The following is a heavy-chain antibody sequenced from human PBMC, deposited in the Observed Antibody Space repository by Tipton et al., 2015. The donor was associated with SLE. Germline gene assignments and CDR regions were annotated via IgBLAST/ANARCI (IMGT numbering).Heavy chain of an antibody. CDR3: AKGHGEGSAPGDYYYGMDV. CDR1: GFTFDDYA. CDR2: ISWDGGST. D-gene: IGHD3-10*01. Sequence: GSLRLSCAASGFTFDDYAMHWVRQAPGKGLEWVSLISWDGGSTYYADSVKGRFTISRDNSKNSLYLQMNSLRAEDTALYYCAKGHGEGSAPGDYYYGMDVWGQGTTVTVSS. J-gene: IGHJ6*02. V-gene: IGHV3-43D*03.